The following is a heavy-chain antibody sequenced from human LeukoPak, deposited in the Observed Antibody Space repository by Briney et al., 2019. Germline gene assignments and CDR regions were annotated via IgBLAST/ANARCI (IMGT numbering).Heavy chain of an antibody. CDR2: IYTSGST. V-gene: IGHV4-4*07. J-gene: IGHJ4*02. CDR3: ARGITMVRGSPPYQDY. CDR1: GGSISSYY. D-gene: IGHD3-10*01. Sequence: SETLSLTCTVSGGSISSYYWSWIRQPAGKGLEWIGRIYTSGSTNYNPSLKSRVTMSVDTSKNQFSLKLSSVTAADTAVYYCARGITMVRGSPPYQDYWGQGTLVTVSS.